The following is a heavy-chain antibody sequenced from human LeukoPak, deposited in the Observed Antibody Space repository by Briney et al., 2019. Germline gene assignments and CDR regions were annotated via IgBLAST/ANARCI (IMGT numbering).Heavy chain of an antibody. V-gene: IGHV3-30-3*01. CDR2: ISYDGSNK. J-gene: IGHJ4*02. CDR3: ASGLYYTPFDY. Sequence: GRSLRLSCAASGFTFSSYAMHWVRQAPGKGLEWVAVISYDGSNKYYADSVKGRFTISRDNSKNTLYLQMNSLRAEDTAVYYCASGLYYTPFDYWGQGTLVTVSS. CDR1: GFTFSSYA. D-gene: IGHD3-10*01.